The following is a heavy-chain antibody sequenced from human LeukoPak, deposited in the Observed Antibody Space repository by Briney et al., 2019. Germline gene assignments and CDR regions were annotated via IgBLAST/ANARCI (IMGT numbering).Heavy chain of an antibody. Sequence: SVKVSCKASGFTFTSSAMQWVRQARGQRLEWIGWIVVGSGNTNYAQKFQERVTITRDMSTSTAYMELSSLRSEDTAVYYCAREGCSGGSCYSSWGQGTLVTVSS. CDR2: IVVGSGNT. V-gene: IGHV1-58*02. J-gene: IGHJ5*02. CDR3: AREGCSGGSCYSS. CDR1: GFTFTSSA. D-gene: IGHD2-15*01.